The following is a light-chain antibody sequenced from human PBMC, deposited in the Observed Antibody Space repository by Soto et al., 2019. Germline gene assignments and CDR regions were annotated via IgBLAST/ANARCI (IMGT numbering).Light chain of an antibody. CDR1: QSVDTH. V-gene: IGKV3-15*01. J-gene: IGKJ2*01. CDR3: QQSHNWYT. Sequence: EIVLTQSPATLSVSPGERATLSCRASQSVDTHLHWYQQRPGQAPRLLIYGASTRATGIPARFSGSGSRTEFTLTINSLQSEDFAIYYCQQSHNWYTFGQGTELEIK. CDR2: GAS.